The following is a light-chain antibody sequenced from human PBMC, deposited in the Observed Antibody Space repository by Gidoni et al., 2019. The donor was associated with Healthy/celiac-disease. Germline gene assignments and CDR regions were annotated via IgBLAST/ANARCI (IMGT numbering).Light chain of an antibody. CDR1: SSDVGGYNY. CDR2: EVS. V-gene: IGLV2-14*01. Sequence: QSALTQPASVSGSPGQSITISCTGTSSDVGGYNYVSWYQQHPGKAPKLMIYEVSNRPSGVSNRFSGSKSGNTASLTISGLQAEDEAYYYCSSYTSSPVFGTGTKVTVL. J-gene: IGLJ1*01. CDR3: SSYTSSPV.